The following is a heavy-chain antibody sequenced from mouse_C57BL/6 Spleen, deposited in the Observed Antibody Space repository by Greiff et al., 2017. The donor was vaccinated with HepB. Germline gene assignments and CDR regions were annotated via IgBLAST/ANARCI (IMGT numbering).Heavy chain of an antibody. CDR2: IYPGDGDT. J-gene: IGHJ2*01. V-gene: IGHV1-82*01. CDR1: GYAFSSSW. Sequence: VQLQQSGPELVKPGASVKISCKASGYAFSSSWMNWVKQRPGKGLEWIGRIYPGDGDTNYNGKFKGKATLTADKSSSTDYMQLSSLTTEDSAVYFCETTYTCISHYFGDWGDGTTLTVSS. CDR3: ETTYTCISHYFGD. D-gene: IGHD1-1*01.